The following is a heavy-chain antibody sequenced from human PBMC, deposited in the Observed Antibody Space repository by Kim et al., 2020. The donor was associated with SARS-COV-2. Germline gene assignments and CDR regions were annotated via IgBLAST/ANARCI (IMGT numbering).Heavy chain of an antibody. CDR2: ISAIGGNI. D-gene: IGHD2-15*01. Sequence: GGSLRLSCAASGFTFNNNAMTWVRQAPGKGLAWVSSISAIGGNIYYADSVKGRFTTSRDNSRNTLYLQMNNLRPEDTALYYCATQIRGIVLMGVATPFDHWGQGTQVTVSS. CDR1: GFTFNNNA. CDR3: ATQIRGIVLMGVATPFDH. V-gene: IGHV3-23*01. J-gene: IGHJ4*02.